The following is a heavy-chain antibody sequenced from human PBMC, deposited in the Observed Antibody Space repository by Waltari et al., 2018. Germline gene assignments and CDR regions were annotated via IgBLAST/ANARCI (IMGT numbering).Heavy chain of an antibody. Sequence: EVRLLNSGGGLVQPGGSLRLSCAASGFTFSSYAMNWVRQVPGNGLEWVSGISSSGGCTYYPDSVKVRFTISRDNSKNTLYLQMNSLRAEDAAVYYCAKGGHVDNWNYGEGFDQWGQGSLVTVSS. V-gene: IGHV3-23*01. CDR1: GFTFSSYA. D-gene: IGHD1-7*01. CDR3: AKGGHVDNWNYGEGFDQ. CDR2: ISSSGGCT. J-gene: IGHJ4*02.